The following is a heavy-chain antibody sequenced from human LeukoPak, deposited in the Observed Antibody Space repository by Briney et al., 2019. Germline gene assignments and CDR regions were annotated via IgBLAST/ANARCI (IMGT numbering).Heavy chain of an antibody. D-gene: IGHD2-8*01. V-gene: IGHV4-61*02. J-gene: IGHJ5*02. CDR2: IYTSGST. CDR1: GGSISSGSYY. Sequence: TLSLTCTVSGGSISSGSYYWSWIRQPAGKGLEWIGRIYTSGSTNYNPSLKSRVTISVDTSKNQFSLKLSSVTAADTAVYYCARLVLGYCTNGVCYRWFDPWGQGTLVTVSS. CDR3: ARLVLGYCTNGVCYRWFDP.